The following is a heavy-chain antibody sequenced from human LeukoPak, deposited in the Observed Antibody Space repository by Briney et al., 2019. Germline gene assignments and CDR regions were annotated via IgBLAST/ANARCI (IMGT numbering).Heavy chain of an antibody. CDR1: GYTFTAYY. J-gene: IGHJ6*03. V-gene: IGHV1-2*02. CDR3: ARDDDDGSGTYMDV. D-gene: IGHD3-10*01. Sequence: ASVKVSCKTSGYTFTAYYMHWVRQAPGQGLEWMGWVRPNSSGTKYSQKFQGRVTMTRDTSINTAYMELDRLRPDDTAVYYCARDDDDGSGTYMDVWGKGTTVTVSS. CDR2: VRPNSSGT.